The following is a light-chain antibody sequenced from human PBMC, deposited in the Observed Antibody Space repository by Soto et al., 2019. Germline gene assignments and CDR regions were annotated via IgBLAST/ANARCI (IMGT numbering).Light chain of an antibody. CDR1: QRVGGNS. Sequence: EIVLTQSPGTLSLSPGERVTLSCRASQRVGGNSLAWYQQKPGQAPRLLIYGASTRVTRIPDRFSGSGSGTDFTLTISRLEPEDFAVYYCQLYGSSPMYTFGQGTRLEI. CDR3: QLYGSSPMYT. CDR2: GAS. J-gene: IGKJ2*01. V-gene: IGKV3-20*01.